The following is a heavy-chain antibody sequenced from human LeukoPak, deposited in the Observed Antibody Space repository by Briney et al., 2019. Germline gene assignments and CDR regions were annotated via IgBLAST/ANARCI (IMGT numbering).Heavy chain of an antibody. J-gene: IGHJ4*02. CDR2: ISSSSTTI. CDR3: AKDRDYYGSGSDY. V-gene: IGHV3-48*01. CDR1: GFTFSSYS. D-gene: IGHD3-10*01. Sequence: LPGGSLRLSCAASGFTFSSYSMNWVRQAPGKGLEWVSYISSSSTTIYYADSVKGRFTISRDNSKNTLFLQMNSLRAEDTAIYYCAKDRDYYGSGSDYWGQGTLVTVSS.